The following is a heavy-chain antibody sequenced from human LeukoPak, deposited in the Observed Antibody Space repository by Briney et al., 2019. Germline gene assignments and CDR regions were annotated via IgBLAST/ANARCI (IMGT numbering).Heavy chain of an antibody. D-gene: IGHD2-2*01. CDR3: ARIKVVVGLNPFDP. Sequence: SETLSLTCAVYGGSFSGYYWSWIRQPPGKGLEWIGEINHSGSTNYNPSLKSRVTISVDTSKNQFSLKLSSVTAADTAVYYCARIKVVVGLNPFDPWGQGTLVTVSS. CDR1: GGSFSGYY. V-gene: IGHV4-34*01. CDR2: INHSGST. J-gene: IGHJ5*02.